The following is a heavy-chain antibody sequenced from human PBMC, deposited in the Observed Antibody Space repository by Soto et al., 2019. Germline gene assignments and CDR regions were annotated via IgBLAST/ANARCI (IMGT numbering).Heavy chain of an antibody. Sequence: PGGSLRLSCAASGFTFSNYAMNWVRQAPGKGLEWVSAISGSGGSTYYADSVKGRFTISRDNSKNTLYLQMNSLRAEDTAVYYCAKDGDVLLWFGEFPNWFDPWGQGTLVTVSS. CDR3: AKDGDVLLWFGEFPNWFDP. CDR1: GFTFSNYA. V-gene: IGHV3-23*01. CDR2: ISGSGGST. J-gene: IGHJ5*02. D-gene: IGHD3-10*01.